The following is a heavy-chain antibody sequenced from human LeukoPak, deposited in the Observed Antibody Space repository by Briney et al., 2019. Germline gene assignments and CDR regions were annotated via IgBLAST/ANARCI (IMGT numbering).Heavy chain of an antibody. CDR1: GFTFSSYG. D-gene: IGHD6-19*01. V-gene: IGHV3-30*18. Sequence: GGSLRFSCAASGFTFSSYGMHWVRQAPGKGLEWVALISYDGSKKYFADSVQGRFTISRDNSQNTLHLQMNSLRADDTAVYYCAKAGDGSGWYYFDYWGQGALVTVSS. CDR2: ISYDGSKK. J-gene: IGHJ4*02. CDR3: AKAGDGSGWYYFDY.